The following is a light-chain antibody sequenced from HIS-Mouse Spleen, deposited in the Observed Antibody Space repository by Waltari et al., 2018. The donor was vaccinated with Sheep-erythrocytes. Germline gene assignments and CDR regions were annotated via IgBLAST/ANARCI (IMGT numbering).Light chain of an antibody. CDR2: EDS. CDR3: YSTDSSGNHWV. Sequence: SYELTQPPSVSVSPGQTARITCSGDALPKKYAYWYQQKSGQAPVLVIYEDSKRPSGIPGRFSGSSSGTMATWTISGAQVEDEADYDCYSTDSSGNHWVFGGGTKLTVL. CDR1: ALPKKY. J-gene: IGLJ3*02. V-gene: IGLV3-10*01.